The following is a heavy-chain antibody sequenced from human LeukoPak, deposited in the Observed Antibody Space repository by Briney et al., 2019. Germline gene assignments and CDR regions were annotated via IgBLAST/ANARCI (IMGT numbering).Heavy chain of an antibody. D-gene: IGHD5-18*01. CDR2: ISYDGSNK. J-gene: IGHJ4*02. V-gene: IGHV3-30*04. Sequence: GGSLRLSCAASGFTFSSYAMHWVRQAPGKGLEWVAVISYDGSNKYYADSVKGRFTISRDNAKTSLYLQMNSLRAEDTAVYYCARDLSGIAGYTYGRGIDYWGQGTLVTVSS. CDR3: ARDLSGIAGYTYGRGIDY. CDR1: GFTFSSYA.